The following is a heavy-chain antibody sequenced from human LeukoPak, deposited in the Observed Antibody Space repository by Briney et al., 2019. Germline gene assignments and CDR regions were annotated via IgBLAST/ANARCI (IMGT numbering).Heavy chain of an antibody. V-gene: IGHV1-18*01. D-gene: IGHD3-10*01. Sequence: ASVKVSCKASGYTFTSYGISWVRQAPGQGLEWMGWISAYNGNTNYAQKLQGRVTMTTDTSTSTAYMELRSLRSDDTAVYYCAREWSWRPQKRSDYYYYMDVWGKGATVTVSS. J-gene: IGHJ6*03. CDR3: AREWSWRPQKRSDYYYYMDV. CDR2: ISAYNGNT. CDR1: GYTFTSYG.